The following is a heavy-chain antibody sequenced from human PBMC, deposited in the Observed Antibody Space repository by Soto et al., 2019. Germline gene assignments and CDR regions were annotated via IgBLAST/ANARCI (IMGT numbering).Heavy chain of an antibody. CDR1: GGSIRSSSY. Sequence: QLQLQESGPGLVKPAETLSLTCTVSGGSIRSSSYWGWIRQPPGKGLEWIGSIYSIGSSYYNPSLKGRVTISADTSQNQFSLNLISVTAADTAVYYCRRSSRYSTDVWGQGTTVTVSS. CDR3: RRSSRYSTDV. J-gene: IGHJ6*02. D-gene: IGHD2-2*01. CDR2: IYSIGSS. V-gene: IGHV4-39*01.